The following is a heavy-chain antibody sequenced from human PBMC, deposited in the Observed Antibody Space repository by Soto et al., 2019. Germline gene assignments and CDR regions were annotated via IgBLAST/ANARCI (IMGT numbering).Heavy chain of an antibody. CDR2: ISGSGGST. CDR3: ANLMTTVTTDEPWYYGMDV. Sequence: GGSLRLSCAASGFTFSSYAMSWVRQAPGKGLEWVSAISGSGGSTYYADSVKGRFTISRDNSKNTLYLQMNSLRAEDTAVYYCANLMTTVTTDEPWYYGMDVWGQGTTVTVSS. CDR1: GFTFSSYA. D-gene: IGHD4-17*01. J-gene: IGHJ6*02. V-gene: IGHV3-23*01.